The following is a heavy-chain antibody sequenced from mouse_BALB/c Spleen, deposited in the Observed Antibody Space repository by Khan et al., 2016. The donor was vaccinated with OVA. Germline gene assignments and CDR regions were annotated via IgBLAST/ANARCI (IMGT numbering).Heavy chain of an antibody. Sequence: VRLKQSGAELVKPGASVKLSCTASGFYIKDTYMHWVKQRFEQGLVGIGRYVPANGNTKYDPKLQGKTTITADTSTNTVYLQLSSSAAEDTSVYYCARDYWDVFAYWGQGTLVTVSA. CDR1: GFYIKDTY. J-gene: IGHJ3*01. D-gene: IGHD4-1*01. CDR2: YVPANGNT. V-gene: IGHV14-3*02. CDR3: ARDYWDVFAY.